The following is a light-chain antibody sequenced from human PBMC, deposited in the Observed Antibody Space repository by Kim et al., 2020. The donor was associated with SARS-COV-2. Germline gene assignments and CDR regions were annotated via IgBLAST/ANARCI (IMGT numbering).Light chain of an antibody. CDR3: QQYNNWPPFT. J-gene: IGKJ5*01. CDR2: GAS. Sequence: EIVMTQSPATLSVSPGERATLSCRASQSVSSNLAWYQQKPGQAPRLLIYGASTRANGIPARFSGSESGTEFTLTISSLQSEDFAVYYWQQYNNWPPFTFGQGTRLEIK. V-gene: IGKV3-15*01. CDR1: QSVSSN.